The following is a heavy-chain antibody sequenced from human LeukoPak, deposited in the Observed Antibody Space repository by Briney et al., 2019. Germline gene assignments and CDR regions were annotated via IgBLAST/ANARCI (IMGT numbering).Heavy chain of an antibody. CDR1: GFTFSDYY. J-gene: IGHJ5*02. CDR2: ISGGADTI. CDR3: AREMNTAMINLDA. D-gene: IGHD5-18*01. Sequence: GGSLRLSCAASGFTFSDYYMNWIRQTPGKGLEWIAHISGGADTIEYTESMKGRFTISRDNTKNSLFLQMDSLRVEDTAIYYCAREMNTAMINLDAWGQGTPVTVSS. V-gene: IGHV3-11*01.